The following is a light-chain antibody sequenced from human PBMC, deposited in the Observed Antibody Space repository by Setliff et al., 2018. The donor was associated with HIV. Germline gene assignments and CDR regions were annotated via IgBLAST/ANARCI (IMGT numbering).Light chain of an antibody. V-gene: IGLV2-14*03. CDR3: SSYTSSNTPYV. CDR2: GVS. Sequence: QSALAQPPSVSGSPGQSITISCTGTSNDVGGHNYVSWYQQYPGKAPKLLIFGVSNRPAGVSNRFSGSKSGNTASLTISGLQGEDEADYYCSSYTSSNTPYVFGTGTKVTVL. J-gene: IGLJ1*01. CDR1: SNDVGGHNY.